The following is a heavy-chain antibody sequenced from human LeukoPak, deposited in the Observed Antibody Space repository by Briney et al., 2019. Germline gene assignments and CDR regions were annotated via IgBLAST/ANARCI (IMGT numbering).Heavy chain of an antibody. CDR3: ARQYSSGWTYFDY. J-gene: IGHJ4*02. CDR1: GGSISSSSYY. D-gene: IGHD6-19*01. Sequence: PSETLSLTCTVSGGSISSSSYYWGWIRQPPGKGLEWIGYIYYSGSTNYNPSLKSRVTISVDTSKNQFSLKLSSVTAADTAVYYCARQYSSGWTYFDYWGQGTLVTVSS. V-gene: IGHV4-61*05. CDR2: IYYSGST.